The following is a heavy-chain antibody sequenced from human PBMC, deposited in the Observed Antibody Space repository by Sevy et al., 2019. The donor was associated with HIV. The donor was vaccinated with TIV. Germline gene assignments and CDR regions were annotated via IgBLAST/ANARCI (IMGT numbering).Heavy chain of an antibody. CDR1: GFTFSDYG. J-gene: IGHJ4*02. CDR2: IWYDGINK. D-gene: IGHD3-10*01. CDR3: ARDKLLPVMVTMVRGALSYYFDY. Sequence: GGSLRLSCAASGFTFSDYGIDWVRQAPGRGPEWVAVIWYDGINKYYVDSVKGRFTISRDNSKNTVYLQMNSLRAEDTAVYYCARDKLLPVMVTMVRGALSYYFDYWGQGTLVTVSS. V-gene: IGHV3-33*01.